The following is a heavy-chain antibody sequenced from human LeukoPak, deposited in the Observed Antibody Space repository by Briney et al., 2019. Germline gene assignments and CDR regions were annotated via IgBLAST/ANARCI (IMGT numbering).Heavy chain of an antibody. Sequence: PGGSLRLSCAASGFTFSSYSMNWVRQAPGKGLEWVSSISSSSSYIYYADSVKGQFTISRDNAKNSLYLQMNSLRAEDTAVYYCASDWGYYDSSGTEGNADYWGQGTLVTVSS. V-gene: IGHV3-21*01. D-gene: IGHD3-22*01. CDR1: GFTFSSYS. CDR3: ASDWGYYDSSGTEGNADY. J-gene: IGHJ4*02. CDR2: ISSSSSYI.